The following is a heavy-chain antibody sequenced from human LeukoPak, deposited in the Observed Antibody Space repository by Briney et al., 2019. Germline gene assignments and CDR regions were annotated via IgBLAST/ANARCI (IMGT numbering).Heavy chain of an antibody. J-gene: IGHJ4*02. D-gene: IGHD3-22*01. CDR1: GFTFSSYS. V-gene: IGHV3-21*01. CDR2: ISSSSSYI. CDR3: ARDPASKSGWFDY. Sequence: GGSLRLSCAASGFTFSSYSMNWVRQAPGKGLEWVSSISSSSSYIYYADSVKGRFTISRDNAKNSLYLQMNSLRAEDTAVYYCARDPASKSGWFDYWGKGTLVTVSS.